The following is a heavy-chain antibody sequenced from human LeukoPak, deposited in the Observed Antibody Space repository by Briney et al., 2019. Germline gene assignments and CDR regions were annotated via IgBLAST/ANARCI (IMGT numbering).Heavy chain of an antibody. CDR1: GYTFTSCD. D-gene: IGHD3-3*01. CDR3: ARGITIFGVVIGRAFYMDV. CDR2: MSPNSGNT. V-gene: IGHV1-8*01. Sequence: GASVKVSCKASGYTFTSCDINWVRQATGQGLEWMGWMSPNSGNTGYAQKFQGRVTMTRNTSISTAYMELSSLRSEDTAVYYCARGITIFGVVIGRAFYMDVWGKGTTVTVSS. J-gene: IGHJ6*03.